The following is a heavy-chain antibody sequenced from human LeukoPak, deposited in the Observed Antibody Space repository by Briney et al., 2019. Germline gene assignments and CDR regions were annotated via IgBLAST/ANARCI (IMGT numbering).Heavy chain of an antibody. CDR1: GFTFITYA. CDR3: ARGVSSNWDYLYFDY. Sequence: GGSLRLSCAASGFTFITYAMTWVRQAPGKGLEWVSSISNSGGSTYYADSVRGRFTISRDNSKNTLYLQMNSLRADDTAVYYCARGVSSNWDYLYFDYWGQGALVTVSS. V-gene: IGHV3-23*01. J-gene: IGHJ4*02. CDR2: ISNSGGST. D-gene: IGHD1-7*01.